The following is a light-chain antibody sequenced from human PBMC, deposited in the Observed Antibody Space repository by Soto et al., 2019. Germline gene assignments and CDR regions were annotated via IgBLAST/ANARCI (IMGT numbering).Light chain of an antibody. Sequence: EIVMTQSPATLSVSPVERATLSCRAGQSVSSNLAWYQQKPGQAHRLLIYGASTRATGIPARFSGSGSGTEFTLTISSLQSEDFALYYCQQYNFWPETFGQGTKVDIK. CDR3: QQYNFWPET. V-gene: IGKV3-15*01. CDR1: QSVSSN. J-gene: IGKJ1*01. CDR2: GAS.